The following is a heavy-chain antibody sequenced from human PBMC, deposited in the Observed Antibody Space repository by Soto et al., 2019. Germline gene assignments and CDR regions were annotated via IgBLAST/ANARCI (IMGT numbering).Heavy chain of an antibody. Sequence: EVQLVESGGGLIQPGGSLRLSCAVSGFTVSNNYMYSGGYTAYGDSVKGRFTISRDNSKNTLYLQMNSLRADDTAVYYCAAHGGGGGYWGQGTLVTVSS. D-gene: IGHD3-10*01. CDR1: GFTVSNNY. CDR3: AAHGGGGGY. J-gene: IGHJ4*02. V-gene: IGHV3-53*01. CDR2: SGGYT.